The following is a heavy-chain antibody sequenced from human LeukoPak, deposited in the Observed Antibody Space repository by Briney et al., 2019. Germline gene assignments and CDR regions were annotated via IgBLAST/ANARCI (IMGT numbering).Heavy chain of an antibody. Sequence: SQTLSLTCAVSGGSISSGGYSWSWIRQPPGKGLEWIGYIYYSGSTNYNPSLKSRVTISVDTSKNQFSLKLSSVTAADTAVYYCARSAAADWYFDLWGRGTLVTVSS. J-gene: IGHJ2*01. CDR2: IYYSGST. CDR1: GGSISSGGYS. CDR3: ARSAAADWYFDL. D-gene: IGHD6-13*01. V-gene: IGHV4-61*08.